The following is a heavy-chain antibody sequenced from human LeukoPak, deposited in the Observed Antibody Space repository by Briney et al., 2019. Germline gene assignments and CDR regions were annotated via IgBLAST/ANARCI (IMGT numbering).Heavy chain of an antibody. CDR2: INPNSGGT. J-gene: IGHJ3*02. Sequence: ASVKVSCKASGYTFTGYYMHWVRQAPGQGLEWMGWINPNSGGTNYAQKFQGRVTMTRDTSISTAYIELSRLRSDDTAVYYCARDRVVVPAAPASFDAFDIWGQGTMVTVSS. CDR3: ARDRVVVPAAPASFDAFDI. CDR1: GYTFTGYY. V-gene: IGHV1-2*02. D-gene: IGHD2-2*01.